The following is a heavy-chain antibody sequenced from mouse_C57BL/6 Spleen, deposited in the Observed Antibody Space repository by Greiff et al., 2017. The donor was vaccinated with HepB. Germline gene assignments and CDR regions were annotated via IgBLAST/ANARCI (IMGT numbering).Heavy chain of an antibody. Sequence: EVQLQESGAELVRPGASVKLSCTASGFNIKDDYMHWVKQRPEQGLEWIGWIDPENGDTEYASKFQGKATITADTSSNTAYLQLSSLTSEDTAVYYCTTPTEGYWGQGTTLTVSS. CDR1: GFNIKDDY. CDR2: IDPENGDT. V-gene: IGHV14-4*01. CDR3: TTPTEGY. J-gene: IGHJ2*01.